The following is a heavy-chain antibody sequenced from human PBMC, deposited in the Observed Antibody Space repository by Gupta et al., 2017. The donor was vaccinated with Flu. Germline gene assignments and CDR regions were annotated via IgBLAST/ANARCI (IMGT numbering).Heavy chain of an antibody. CDR2: ISSSSSYI. Sequence: VRQEPGKGLGWVSSISSSSSYIYYADSVKGRFTISRDNAKNSLSLQLNSLRVEDTAVYYCVRHFSDRDAFDVWGQGTKVTVFS. J-gene: IGHJ3*01. D-gene: IGHD3-22*01. V-gene: IGHV3-21*01. CDR3: VRHFSDRDAFDV.